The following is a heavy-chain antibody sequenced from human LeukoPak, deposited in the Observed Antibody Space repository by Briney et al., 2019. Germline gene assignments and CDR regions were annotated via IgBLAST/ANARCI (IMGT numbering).Heavy chain of an antibody. D-gene: IGHD3-3*01. CDR3: AKDVWSGYPNYFDY. Sequence: GGSLRLSCAASGFTFSSYAMNWVRQTPGKGLEWVSVISGSGGSTYYADSVKGRFTISRDNSKNTLYLQMNSLRAEDTAVYYCAKDVWSGYPNYFDYWGQGTLVTVSS. CDR2: ISGSGGST. J-gene: IGHJ4*02. CDR1: GFTFSSYA. V-gene: IGHV3-23*01.